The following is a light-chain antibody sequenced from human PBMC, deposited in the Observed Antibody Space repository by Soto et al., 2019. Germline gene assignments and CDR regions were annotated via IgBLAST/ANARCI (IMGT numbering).Light chain of an antibody. Sequence: QSALTQPRSVSGSPGQSVTISCTGTNSDVGTFYFVSWYQQYPDKGPKLIIYDVTERPSGVPDRFSGSKSGNTASLTISGLQAEDEADYYCCSYAGSNNLVFGGGTKVTVL. CDR1: NSDVGTFYF. CDR3: CSYAGSNNLV. CDR2: DVT. V-gene: IGLV2-11*01. J-gene: IGLJ2*01.